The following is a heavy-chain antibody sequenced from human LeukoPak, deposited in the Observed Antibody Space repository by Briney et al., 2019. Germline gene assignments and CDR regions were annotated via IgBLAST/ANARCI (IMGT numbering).Heavy chain of an antibody. V-gene: IGHV4-59*12. CDR3: ARDYGRSSPFDY. D-gene: IGHD1-26*01. J-gene: IGHJ4*02. CDR1: GASISNYY. CDR2: IHSSGGS. Sequence: SETLSLTCTVSGASISNYYWSWIRQTPEKGLEWMGHIHSSGGSSYYPSLKSRLTLSIDTSRNQLSLKLPSVTAADTAVYYCARDYGRSSPFDYWGQGTLVTVSS.